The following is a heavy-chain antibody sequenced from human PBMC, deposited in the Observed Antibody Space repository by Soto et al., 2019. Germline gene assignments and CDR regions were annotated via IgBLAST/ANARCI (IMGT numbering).Heavy chain of an antibody. D-gene: IGHD5-18*01. CDR3: ARDDRYSYGY. CDR2: ISYDGSNK. J-gene: IGHJ4*02. CDR1: GFTFSSYA. Sequence: GGSLRLSCAASGFTFSSYAMHWVRQAPGKGLEWVAVISYDGSNKYYADSVKGRFTISRDNSKNTLYLQMNSLRAEDTAVYYCARDDRYSYGYWGQGTLVTVSS. V-gene: IGHV3-30*14.